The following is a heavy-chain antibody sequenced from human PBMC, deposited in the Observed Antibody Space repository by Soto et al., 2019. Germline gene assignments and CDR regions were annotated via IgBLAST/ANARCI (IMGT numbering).Heavy chain of an antibody. CDR1: GDTFSRHN. D-gene: IGHD4-4*01. V-gene: IGHV1-69*08. CDR3: ARDPTTFPYYFGMDV. Sequence: QVQLVQSGAEVKNPGSSVKVSCKASGDTFSRHNINWVRQAPGQGLEWMGRIIPTLGKPNYAQKFQGRVTTSADMSSSTSYMDLHSLRSDDTAVYYCARDPTTFPYYFGMDVWGQGTTVTVSS. CDR2: IIPTLGKP. J-gene: IGHJ6*02.